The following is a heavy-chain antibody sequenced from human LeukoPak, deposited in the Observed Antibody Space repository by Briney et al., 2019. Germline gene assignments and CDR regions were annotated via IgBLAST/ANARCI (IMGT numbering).Heavy chain of an antibody. D-gene: IGHD5-18*01. CDR1: GGSISSYY. J-gene: IGHJ4*02. CDR3: ARGNGYLF. Sequence: SETLSLTCTVSGGSISSYYWSWIRQPPGKGLEWIGYISYSGSANYNPSLKSRVTISVDTSKNQFSLKLSSVTAADAAVYYCARGNGYLFWGQGTLVTVSS. CDR2: ISYSGSA. V-gene: IGHV4-59*01.